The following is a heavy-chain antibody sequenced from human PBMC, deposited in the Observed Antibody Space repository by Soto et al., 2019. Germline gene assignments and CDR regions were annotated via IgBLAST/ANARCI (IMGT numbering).Heavy chain of an antibody. CDR1: GGSISSYY. CDR2: IYYSGST. D-gene: IGHD3-10*01. CDR3: ARLGSGSAYYYYGMDV. Sequence: PSDTLSLTCTVSGGSISSYYWSWIRQPPGKGLEWIGYIYYSGSTNYNPSLKSRVTISVDTSKNQFSLKLSSVTAADTAVYYCARLGSGSAYYYYGMDVWGQGTTVTVSS. J-gene: IGHJ6*02. V-gene: IGHV4-59*08.